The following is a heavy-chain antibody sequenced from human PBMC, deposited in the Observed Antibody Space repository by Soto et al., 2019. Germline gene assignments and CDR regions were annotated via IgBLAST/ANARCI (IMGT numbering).Heavy chain of an antibody. Sequence: SETLSPTCTVSGGSISSYYWSWIRQPPGKGLESIGYICYSVSTNYNPALKSRVTISVDTSKNQFSLKLSSVAAAGRSVYYCARTSTLELAYFDYWGQGTLVTVSS. CDR3: ARTSTLELAYFDY. J-gene: IGHJ4*02. CDR1: GGSISSYY. D-gene: IGHD1-7*01. CDR2: ICYSVST. V-gene: IGHV4-59*01.